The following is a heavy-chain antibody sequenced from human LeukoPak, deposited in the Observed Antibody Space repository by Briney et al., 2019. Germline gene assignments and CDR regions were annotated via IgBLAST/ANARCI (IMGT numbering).Heavy chain of an antibody. V-gene: IGHV1-69*06. J-gene: IGHJ1*01. D-gene: IGHD6-6*01. CDR1: GGTFSSYA. Sequence: SVKVSCKASGGTFSSYAISWVRQAPGQGLEWMGGIIPIFGTANYAQKFQGRVTITADKSTSTAYMELSSLRSEDTAVYYCASGGYMQLVPVVYFQHWGQGTLVTVSS. CDR2: IIPIFGTA. CDR3: ASGGYMQLVPVVYFQH.